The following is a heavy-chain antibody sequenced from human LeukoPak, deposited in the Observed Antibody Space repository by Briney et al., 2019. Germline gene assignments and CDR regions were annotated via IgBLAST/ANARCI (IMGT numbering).Heavy chain of an antibody. J-gene: IGHJ5*02. D-gene: IGHD1-7*01. CDR1: GFTFTNYA. Sequence: PGGSLRLSCAASGFTFTNYAMSWVRRAPGKGLEWVSCVTGRGLTTFYADSVRGRFTISRDNSKNTVFLEMTSLRAEDTAVYYCAKDAVENWNFMSAFTSWGQGTLVTVSS. CDR3: AKDAVENWNFMSAFTS. CDR2: VTGRGLTT. V-gene: IGHV3-23*01.